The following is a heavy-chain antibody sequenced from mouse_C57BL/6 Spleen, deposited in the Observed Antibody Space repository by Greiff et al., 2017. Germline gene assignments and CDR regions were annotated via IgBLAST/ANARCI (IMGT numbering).Heavy chain of an antibody. D-gene: IGHD1-1*01. Sequence: VQLQQSGAELVKPGASVKLSCTASGFNFKDYYMHWVKQRTEQGLEWIGRIDPEDGETKYAPNFQGKATITADTSSNTAYLQLSSLTSEDTAVYYCANYDSSDGSWGQGTTLTVSS. V-gene: IGHV14-2*01. CDR2: IDPEDGET. CDR3: ANYDSSDGS. J-gene: IGHJ2*01. CDR1: GFNFKDYY.